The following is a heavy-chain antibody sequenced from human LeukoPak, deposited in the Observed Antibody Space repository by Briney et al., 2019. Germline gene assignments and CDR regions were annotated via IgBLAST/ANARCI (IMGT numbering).Heavy chain of an antibody. CDR3: AKGRVVAGSKSLTYHWLDP. J-gene: IGHJ5*02. CDR1: GYTFTGYY. D-gene: IGHD6-19*01. V-gene: IGHV1-2*02. CDR2: INPNSGGA. Sequence: ASVKVSCKASGYTFTGYYIHWVRQAPGQGLGWVGWINPNSGGAKYAQKFQDRVTMTRDTSISTAYMGLSRLRSDDTAVYYCAKGRVVAGSKSLTYHWLDPWGQGTLSPSPQ.